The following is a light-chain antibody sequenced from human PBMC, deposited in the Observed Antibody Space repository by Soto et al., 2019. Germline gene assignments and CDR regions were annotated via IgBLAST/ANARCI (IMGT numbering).Light chain of an antibody. CDR2: SNN. V-gene: IGLV1-44*01. CDR3: AAWDDSLNASV. CDR1: SSNVGSNT. Sequence: QSVLTQPPSASGAPGQRVTISCSGSSSNVGSNTVSWYQQFPGTAPKLLIHSNNKRPSGVPDRFSGSKSGTSASPAISGLQSEDEADYYCAAWDDSLNASVFGAGTKVTV. J-gene: IGLJ1*01.